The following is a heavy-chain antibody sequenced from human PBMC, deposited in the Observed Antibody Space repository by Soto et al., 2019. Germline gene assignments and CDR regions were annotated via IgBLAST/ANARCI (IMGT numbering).Heavy chain of an antibody. J-gene: IGHJ4*02. V-gene: IGHV1-69*13. Sequence: ASVKVSCKASGGTFSSYAISWVRQAPGQGLEWMGGIIPIFGTANYAQKFQGRVTITADESTSTAYMELSSLSSDDTAVYYRARVMLGGHSDYWGQGTLVTVSS. CDR1: GGTFSSYA. CDR2: IIPIFGTA. CDR3: ARVMLGGHSDY. D-gene: IGHD2-15*01.